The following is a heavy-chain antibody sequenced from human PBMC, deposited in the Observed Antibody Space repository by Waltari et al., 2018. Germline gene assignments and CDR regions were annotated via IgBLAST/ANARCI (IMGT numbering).Heavy chain of an antibody. CDR3: ASRGLEYSTKIGFDY. CDR2: IIPNFGTA. CDR1: GGTFSSYA. D-gene: IGHD6-6*01. Sequence: QVQLVQSGAEVKKPGSSVKVSCKASGGTFSSYAISWVRQAPGQGLEWMGGIIPNFGTANYAQKFQGRVTITADESTSTAYMELSSLRSEDTAVYYCASRGLEYSTKIGFDYWGQGTLVTVSS. V-gene: IGHV1-69*12. J-gene: IGHJ4*02.